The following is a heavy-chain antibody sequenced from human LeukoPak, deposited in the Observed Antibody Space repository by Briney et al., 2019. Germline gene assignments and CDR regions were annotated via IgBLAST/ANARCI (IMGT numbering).Heavy chain of an antibody. CDR3: ARPQIVVGYFDY. D-gene: IGHD3-22*01. V-gene: IGHV3-48*03. CDR2: ISSSGSTI. CDR1: GFTFSSCE. Sequence: GGSLRLSCAASGFTFSSCEMNWVRQAPGKGLEWVSYISSSGSTIYYADSVKGRFTISRDNAKNSLYLQMNSLRAEDTAVYYCARPQIVVGYFDYWGQGTLVTVSS. J-gene: IGHJ4*02.